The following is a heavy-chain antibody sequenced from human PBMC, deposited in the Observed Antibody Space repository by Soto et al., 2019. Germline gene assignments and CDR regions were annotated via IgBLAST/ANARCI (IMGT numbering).Heavy chain of an antibody. CDR1: GFTFSSYA. Sequence: EVQLLESGGGLGQPGGSLRLSCAASGFTFSSYAMSWVRQAPGKGLEWVSVISGSGGRTFYADSVKGRFTISRDNSNKMLYLEMNSLRAEDTAVYYCAKDFPFWGSHDAFDIWGQGTMVTVSS. CDR3: AKDFPFWGSHDAFDI. D-gene: IGHD3-16*01. CDR2: ISGSGGRT. V-gene: IGHV3-23*01. J-gene: IGHJ3*02.